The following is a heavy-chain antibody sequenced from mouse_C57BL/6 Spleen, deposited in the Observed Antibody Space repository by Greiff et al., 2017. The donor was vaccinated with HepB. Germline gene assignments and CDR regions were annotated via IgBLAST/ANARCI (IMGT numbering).Heavy chain of an antibody. J-gene: IGHJ2*01. CDR1: GYTFTDYY. CDR2: INPYNGGT. Sequence: EVQLQQSGPVLVKPGASVKMSCKASGYTFTDYYMNWVKQSHGKSLEWIGVINPYNGGTSYNQKFKGKATLTVDKSSSTAYMELNSLTSEDSAVYYCARDQTLFDYWGQGTTLTVSS. V-gene: IGHV1-19*01. D-gene: IGHD3-2*01. CDR3: ARDQTLFDY.